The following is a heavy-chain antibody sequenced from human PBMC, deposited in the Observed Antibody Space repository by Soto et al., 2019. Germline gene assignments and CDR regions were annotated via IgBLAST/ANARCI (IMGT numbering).Heavy chain of an antibody. V-gene: IGHV6-1*01. CDR2: TYYRSKWYN. J-gene: IGHJ4*02. CDR1: GDSVSSNSAA. CDR3: ARHCRVDTAMAIDY. Sequence: SQTLSLPCAISGDSVSSNSAAWNWIRQSPSRGLEWLGRTYYRSKWYNDYAVSVKSRITINPDTSKNQCSLQLNSVTPEDTAVYYCARHCRVDTAMAIDYWGQGTLVTVSS. D-gene: IGHD5-18*01.